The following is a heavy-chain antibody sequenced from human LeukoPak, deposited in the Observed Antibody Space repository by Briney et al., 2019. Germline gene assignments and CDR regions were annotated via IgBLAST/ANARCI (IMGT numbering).Heavy chain of an antibody. Sequence: SETLSLTCTVSGGSISSYYWNWIRQPPGKGLEWIGYIYYSGSTNYNPSLKSRVTISVDTSKNQFSLKLSSVTAADTAVYYCARAKLLTGYYTDWGQGTLVTVSS. CDR3: ARAKLLTGYYTD. D-gene: IGHD3-9*01. V-gene: IGHV4-59*01. CDR1: GGSISSYY. CDR2: IYYSGST. J-gene: IGHJ4*02.